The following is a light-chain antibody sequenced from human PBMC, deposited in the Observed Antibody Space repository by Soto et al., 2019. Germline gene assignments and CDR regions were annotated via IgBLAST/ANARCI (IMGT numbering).Light chain of an antibody. V-gene: IGKV2-28*01. J-gene: IGKJ3*01. CDR2: LGS. CDR3: MQALQTPIT. CDR1: QSLLHSNGYNY. Sequence: DIVMTQSPLSLPVTPGEPASISCRSSQSLLHSNGYNYLDWYLQKPGQSPQLLIYLGSDRASGVPDRFSGSGSGTDFTLKISRVEAEDVGVYYCMQALQTPITFGPVTKVDIK.